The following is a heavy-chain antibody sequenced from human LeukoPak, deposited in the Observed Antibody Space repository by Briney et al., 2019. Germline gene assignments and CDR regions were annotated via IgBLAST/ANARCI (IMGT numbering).Heavy chain of an antibody. D-gene: IGHD3-10*01. J-gene: IGHJ4*02. CDR2: IHYDGSIT. CDR1: GFTFSGYG. V-gene: IGHV3-30*02. Sequence: GGSLRVSCAASGFTFSGYGMHWVRQAPGKGLEWVTFIHYDGSITYYADSVKGRFTISRDNSKNTLFLQMNSLRAEDTAVYYCAKDLFHGLGTRFVDSWGQGTLVTVSS. CDR3: AKDLFHGLGTRFVDS.